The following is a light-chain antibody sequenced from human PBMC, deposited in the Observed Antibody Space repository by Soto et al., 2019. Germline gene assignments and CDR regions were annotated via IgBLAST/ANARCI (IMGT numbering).Light chain of an antibody. CDR1: QSVSSNY. CDR3: QQYGSSYPWT. J-gene: IGKJ1*01. V-gene: IGKV3-20*01. Sequence: EIVLTQSPGTLSLSPWERATPSCTSSQSVSSNYLAWYQQNPAQAPRLLIYGASSRATGIPDRFSGSGSGTDFTLTIRRLEPEDFAVYYCQQYGSSYPWTFGQGTKVDIK. CDR2: GAS.